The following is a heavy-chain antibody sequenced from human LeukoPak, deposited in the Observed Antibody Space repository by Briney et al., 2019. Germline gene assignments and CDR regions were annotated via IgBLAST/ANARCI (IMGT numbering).Heavy chain of an antibody. D-gene: IGHD2-2*01. CDR3: TTDPFVVVPAAMPAVVHDY. CDR2: IKSKTDGGTT. J-gene: IGHJ4*02. CDR1: GFTFSNAW. Sequence: GGSLRLSCAASGFTFSNAWMSWVRQAPGKGQEWVGRIKSKTDGGTTDYAAPVKGRFTISRDDSKNTLYLQMNSLKTEDPAVYYCTTDPFVVVPAAMPAVVHDYWGQGTLVTVSS. V-gene: IGHV3-15*01.